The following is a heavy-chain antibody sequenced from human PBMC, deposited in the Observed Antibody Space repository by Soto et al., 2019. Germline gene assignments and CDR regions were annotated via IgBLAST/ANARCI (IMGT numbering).Heavy chain of an antibody. CDR2: ISSSSSTI. CDR1: GFTFSSYS. Sequence: GGSLRLSCAASGFTFSSYSMNWVRQAPGKGLERVSYISSSSSTIYYADSVKGRFTISRDNAKHSLYLQMNSLRAEDTAVYYYARAADILNSFEPWGQGTLATVS. V-gene: IGHV3-48*01. CDR3: ARAADILNSFEP. D-gene: IGHD3-9*01. J-gene: IGHJ5*02.